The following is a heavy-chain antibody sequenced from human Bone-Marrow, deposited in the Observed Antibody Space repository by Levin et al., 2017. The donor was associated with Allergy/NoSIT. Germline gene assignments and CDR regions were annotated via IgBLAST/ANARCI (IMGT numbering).Heavy chain of an antibody. Sequence: GGSLRLSCAASGFTFSKYGVHWVRQAPGKGLEWVTFMSYDGGNKHYVDSVKGRFTISRDNSRNTLYLQMNSLRPEDTAVYYCAKDYQDYGDYWGTGDEYYQYYGLDVWGQGTTVTVSS. CDR2: MSYDGGNK. V-gene: IGHV3-30*18. D-gene: IGHD4-17*01. CDR3: AKDYQDYGDYWGTGDEYYQYYGLDV. CDR1: GFTFSKYG. J-gene: IGHJ6*02.